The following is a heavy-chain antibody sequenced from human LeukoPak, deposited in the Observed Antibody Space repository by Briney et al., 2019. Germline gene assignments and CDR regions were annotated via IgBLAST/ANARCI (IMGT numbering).Heavy chain of an antibody. V-gene: IGHV4-59*01. CDR1: GGSISSYY. CDR3: ARQSISGSSLSYFDY. CDR2: IYDSGST. J-gene: IGHJ4*02. Sequence: SETLSLTCTVSGGSISSYYWSWLRQPPGKGLEWIGNIYDSGSTNYNPSLKSRVTISVDTSKNQCSLKLSSVTAADTAVYYCARQSISGSSLSYFDYWGQGTLVNVSS. D-gene: IGHD3-22*01.